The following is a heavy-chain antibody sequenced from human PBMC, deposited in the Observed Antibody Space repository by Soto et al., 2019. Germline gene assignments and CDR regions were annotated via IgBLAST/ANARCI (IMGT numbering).Heavy chain of an antibody. J-gene: IGHJ5*02. D-gene: IGHD3-22*01. Sequence: PSETLSLTCAVSGYSISSGYYWGWIRHPPGMGLEWVGSIYHSGSTYYNPSLTSRVTISVDTSKNKFSLKLSSVTAADTAVYYCARDKDYYDSSGYYKWLDPWGQGTLVTVSS. CDR2: IYHSGST. V-gene: IGHV4-38-2*02. CDR1: GYSISSGYY. CDR3: ARDKDYYDSSGYYKWLDP.